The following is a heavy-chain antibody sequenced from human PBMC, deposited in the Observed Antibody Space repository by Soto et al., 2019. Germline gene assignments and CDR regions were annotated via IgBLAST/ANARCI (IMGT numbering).Heavy chain of an antibody. V-gene: IGHV3-74*01. CDR1: GFTFSSYW. CDR3: AKSYYYGSGSYYDGPFDY. CDR2: INSDGSST. D-gene: IGHD3-10*01. J-gene: IGHJ4*02. Sequence: EVQLVESGGGLVQPGGSLRLSCAASGFTFSSYWMHWVRQAPGKGLVWVSRINSDGSSTSYADSVKGRFTISRDNAKNTLYLQMNSLRAEDTAVYYCAKSYYYGSGSYYDGPFDYWGQGTLVTVSS.